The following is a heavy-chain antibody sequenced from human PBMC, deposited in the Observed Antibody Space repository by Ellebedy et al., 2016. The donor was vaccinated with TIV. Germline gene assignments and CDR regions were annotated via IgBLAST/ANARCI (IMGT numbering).Heavy chain of an antibody. D-gene: IGHD6-19*01. V-gene: IGHV3-21*04. CDR2: ITSSSSYI. CDR3: AKDRGAVVGTGSGY. Sequence: GESLKISCAASGFTLSSYSMNWVRQAPGKGLEWVSSITSSSSYIYYADSVKGRFTISRDNDKNTVSLQMNSLRFEDTAVYYCAKDRGAVVGTGSGYWGQGTLVTVSS. J-gene: IGHJ4*02. CDR1: GFTLSSYS.